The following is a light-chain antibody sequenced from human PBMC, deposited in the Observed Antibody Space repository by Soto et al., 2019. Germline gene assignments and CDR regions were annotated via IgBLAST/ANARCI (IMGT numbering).Light chain of an antibody. V-gene: IGKV3-11*01. CDR1: QSISSH. CDR2: GAS. CDR3: QQRINWPLT. J-gene: IGKJ4*01. Sequence: EIVLTQSPATLSLSPGERATLSCRASQSISSHLAWYQQKPGQAPRLLIYGASNRATGIPARFSGGGSGTDFTLTISSLEPEDCAVYYCQQRINWPLTFGGGTKVEIK.